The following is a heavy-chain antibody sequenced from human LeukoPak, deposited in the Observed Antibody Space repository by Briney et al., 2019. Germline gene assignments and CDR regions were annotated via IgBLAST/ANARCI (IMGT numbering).Heavy chain of an antibody. Sequence: GGSLRLSCAASGFTFSSYAMSWVRQAPGKGLEWVSVIYSGGSTYYADSVKGRFTISRDNSKNTLYLQMNSLRAEDTAVYYCARDWYYDYWGQGTLVTVSS. V-gene: IGHV3-53*01. CDR1: GFTFSSYA. CDR2: IYSGGST. CDR3: ARDWYYDY. J-gene: IGHJ4*02.